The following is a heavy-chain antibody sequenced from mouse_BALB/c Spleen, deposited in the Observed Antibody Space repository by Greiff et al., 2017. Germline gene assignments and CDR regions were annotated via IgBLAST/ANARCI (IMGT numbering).Heavy chain of an antibody. J-gene: IGHJ4*01. CDR1: GFSLSRYS. Sequence: VKVVESGPGLVAPSQSLSITCTVSGFSLSRYSVHWVRQPPGKGLEWLGMIWGGGSTDYNSALKSRLSISKDNSKSQVFLKMNSLQTDDTAMYYCARNGYYDSYAMDYWGQGTSVTVSS. CDR2: IWGGGST. D-gene: IGHD2-3*01. CDR3: ARNGYYDSYAMDY. V-gene: IGHV2-6-4*01.